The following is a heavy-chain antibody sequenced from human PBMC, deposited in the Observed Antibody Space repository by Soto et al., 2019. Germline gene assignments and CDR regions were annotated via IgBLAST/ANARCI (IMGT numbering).Heavy chain of an antibody. CDR1: GYTFTGYY. D-gene: IGHD1-26*01. J-gene: IGHJ3*02. Sequence: VASVKVSCKASGYTFTGYYMHWVRQAPGQGLEWMGWINPNSSGTNYAQKFQGWVTMTRDTAISTAYMELSSLRSDDTAVYYCAALIVGATTRAFDIWGQGTMVTVSS. CDR2: INPNSSGT. V-gene: IGHV1-2*04. CDR3: AALIVGATTRAFDI.